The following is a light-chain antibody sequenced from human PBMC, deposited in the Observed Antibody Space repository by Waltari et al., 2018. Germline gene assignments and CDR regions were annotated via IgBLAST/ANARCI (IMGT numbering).Light chain of an antibody. CDR3: QKYVNLPAT. CDR1: QSVGRY. V-gene: IGKV3-20*01. CDR2: DAS. J-gene: IGKJ1*01. Sequence: EIVLTQSPGTLCLSPGERATLSCRASQSVGRYLAWYQQKPGQAPRLLIYDASTRATGIPDRFSGSGSGTDFSLTISRLESEDCAVYYCQKYVNLPATFGQGTKVEIK.